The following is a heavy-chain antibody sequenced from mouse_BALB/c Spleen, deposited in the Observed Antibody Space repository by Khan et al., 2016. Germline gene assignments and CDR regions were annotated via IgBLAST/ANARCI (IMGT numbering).Heavy chain of an antibody. Sequence: EVELVESGGGLVKPGGSLKLSCAASGFTFSDYYMYWVRQTPEKRLEWVATISDGGSYTYYPDSVKGRFHISRDNAKHNLYLQMSSLKSEDTAMYYCAREGLRRGFAYWGQGTLVTVSA. V-gene: IGHV5-4*02. D-gene: IGHD2-4*01. CDR3: AREGLRRGFAY. CDR2: ISDGGSYT. CDR1: GFTFSDYY. J-gene: IGHJ3*01.